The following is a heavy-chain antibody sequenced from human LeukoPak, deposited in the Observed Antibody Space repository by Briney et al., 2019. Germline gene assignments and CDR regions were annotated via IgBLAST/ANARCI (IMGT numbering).Heavy chain of an antibody. CDR1: GGSISSYY. J-gene: IGHJ5*02. CDR2: IYYSGST. Sequence: PSETLSLTCTVSGGSISSYYWSWIRQPPGKGLEWIGYIYYSGSTNYNPSLKSRVTISVDTSKNQFSLKLSSVTAADTAVYYCARLNMVRGGGSWFDPWGQGTLVTVSS. D-gene: IGHD3-10*01. V-gene: IGHV4-59*08. CDR3: ARLNMVRGGGSWFDP.